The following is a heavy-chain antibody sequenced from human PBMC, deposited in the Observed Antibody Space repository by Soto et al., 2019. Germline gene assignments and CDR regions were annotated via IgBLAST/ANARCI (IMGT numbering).Heavy chain of an antibody. D-gene: IGHD5-18*01. CDR1: GFTFSSYD. Sequence: EVQLVESGGGLVQPGGSLRLSCAASGFTFSSYDMHWVRQATGKGLEWVSAIGTAGDTYYPGSVKGRFTISRENAKNSFSLQRNSRRAEDTAVYYCARIYSYGPDYDCYGMDVWGQGTTVTDSS. J-gene: IGHJ6*02. CDR3: ARIYSYGPDYDCYGMDV. V-gene: IGHV3-13*01. CDR2: IGTAGDT.